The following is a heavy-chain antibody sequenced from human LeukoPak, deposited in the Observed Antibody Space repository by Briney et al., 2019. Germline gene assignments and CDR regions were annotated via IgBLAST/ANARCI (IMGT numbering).Heavy chain of an antibody. Sequence: GGSLSLSCAASGFTFSSYWISWFRQPPGKGLVGWANTNQDGGRKYYVDSVKGRFTISRDNSKNSLYLQMNSVRAEDTAVYYCARDYDVDTAIRHDYWGQGTLVTVSS. J-gene: IGHJ4*02. CDR1: GFTFSSYW. CDR3: ARDYDVDTAIRHDY. V-gene: IGHV3-7*03. CDR2: TNQDGGRK. D-gene: IGHD5-18*01.